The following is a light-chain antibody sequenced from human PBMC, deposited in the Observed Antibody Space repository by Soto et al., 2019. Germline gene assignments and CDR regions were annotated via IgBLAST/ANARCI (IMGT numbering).Light chain of an antibody. V-gene: IGKV3-20*01. CDR3: QQYGNSPIT. J-gene: IGKJ5*01. CDR1: ERIYSAY. CDR2: GTS. Sequence: EVVLTQSPGTLSLSRGERATLSCRASERIYSAYLGWYQQKPGQAPRLLIYGTSSRATGIPDRFSGSGSGTDFTLTISRLEPEDFAVHYCQQYGNSPITFGQGTRLEIK.